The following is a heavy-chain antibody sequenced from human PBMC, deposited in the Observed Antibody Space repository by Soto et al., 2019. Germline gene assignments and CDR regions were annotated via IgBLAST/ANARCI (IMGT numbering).Heavy chain of an antibody. CDR2: INQSGST. J-gene: IGHJ3*02. D-gene: IGHD3-3*01. V-gene: IGHV4-34*01. CDR1: GGSFSGYY. Sequence: QVQLQQWGAGLLKPSETLSLTCAVYGGSFSGYYWSWIRQPPGKGLEWIGEINQSGSTNYNPSLKGRVTISVDTYKNQFSLNLSSVTAADTAVYYCAITIFGVVIIPDGAFDIWGQGTMVTVSS. CDR3: AITIFGVVIIPDGAFDI.